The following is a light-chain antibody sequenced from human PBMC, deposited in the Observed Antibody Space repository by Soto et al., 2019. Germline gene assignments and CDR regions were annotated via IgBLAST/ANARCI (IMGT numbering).Light chain of an antibody. CDR1: QSLLNSNGYNY. CDR2: LAS. Sequence: DIVLTQSPLSLPVTPGEPASISCRSSQSLLNSNGYNYLDWYLQKPGQSPQLLIFLASNRASGVPDRFSGSGSGTDFTLKISRVEVEDVGVYYCMQAQQTRTFGQGTKMEI. V-gene: IGKV2-28*01. J-gene: IGKJ1*01. CDR3: MQAQQTRT.